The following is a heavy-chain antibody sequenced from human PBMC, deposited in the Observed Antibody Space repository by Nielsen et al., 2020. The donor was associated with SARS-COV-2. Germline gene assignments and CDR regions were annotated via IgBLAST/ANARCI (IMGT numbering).Heavy chain of an antibody. D-gene: IGHD4-17*01. V-gene: IGHV3-23*01. Sequence: GESLKISCAASGFTFSSYAMSWVRQAPGKGLEWVSAISGSGGSTYYADSVKGRFTISRDNSKNTLYLQMNSLRAEDTAVYYCAKDGSGTVTSYFDYWGQGTLVTVSS. CDR2: ISGSGGST. J-gene: IGHJ4*02. CDR3: AKDGSGTVTSYFDY. CDR1: GFTFSSYA.